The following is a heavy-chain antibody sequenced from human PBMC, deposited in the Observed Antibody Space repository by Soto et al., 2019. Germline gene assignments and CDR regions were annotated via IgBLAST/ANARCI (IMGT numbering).Heavy chain of an antibody. V-gene: IGHV3-23*01. D-gene: IGHD3-10*01. J-gene: IGHJ6*03. CDR2: ISGSGGST. CDR3: AKDLNYGSGSYSAYYYYMDV. Sequence: PGGSLRLSCAASGFTFSSYAMSWVRQAPGKGLEWVSAISGSGGSTYYADSVKGRFTISRDNFKNTLYLQMNSLRAEDTAVYYCAKDLNYGSGSYSAYYYYMDVWGKGTTVTVSS. CDR1: GFTFSSYA.